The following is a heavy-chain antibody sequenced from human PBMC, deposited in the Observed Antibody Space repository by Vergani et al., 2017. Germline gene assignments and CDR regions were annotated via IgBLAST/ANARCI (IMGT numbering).Heavy chain of an antibody. D-gene: IGHD2-2*01. CDR3: ARDKMGVVVPAAPIPYYYMDV. V-gene: IGHV1-46*01. Sequence: QVQVVQSGAEVKKSGASVKVSCKTSGYTFSNYYMHWVRQAPGQGLEWMGIINPSGGHTNYAQKFQGRVTMTRDTSTSTVYMELSSLRSEDTAVYYCARDKMGVVVPAAPIPYYYMDVWGKGTTVTVSS. J-gene: IGHJ6*03. CDR2: INPSGGHT. CDR1: GYTFSNYY.